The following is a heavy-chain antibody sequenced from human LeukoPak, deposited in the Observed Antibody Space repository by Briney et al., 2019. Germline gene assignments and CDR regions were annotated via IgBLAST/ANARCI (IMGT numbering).Heavy chain of an antibody. CDR3: ARELLNNDAFDI. Sequence: GGSLRLSCAASGFTFSSYSMNWVRQAPGKGLEWVSYISSSSSTIYYADSVKGRFTISRDNAKNSLYLRMNSLRAEDTAVYYCARELLNNDAFDIWGQGTMVTVSS. D-gene: IGHD3-10*01. CDR1: GFTFSSYS. V-gene: IGHV3-48*01. CDR2: ISSSSSTI. J-gene: IGHJ3*02.